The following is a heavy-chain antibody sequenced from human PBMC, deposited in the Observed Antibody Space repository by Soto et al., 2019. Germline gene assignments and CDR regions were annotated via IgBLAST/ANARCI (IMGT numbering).Heavy chain of an antibody. Sequence: QVQLVESGGGVVQPGRSLRLSCAASGFTFSSYGMHWVRQAPGKGLEWVALISFDGSNKYYADSVKGRFTISRDNSKNPLYLQMNSLRVEDTSVYSCAKPLSSGSYVWDLYDWGQGTLVTVSS. CDR3: AKPLSSGSYVWDLYD. CDR2: ISFDGSNK. D-gene: IGHD3-10*01. J-gene: IGHJ4*02. V-gene: IGHV3-30*18. CDR1: GFTFSSYG.